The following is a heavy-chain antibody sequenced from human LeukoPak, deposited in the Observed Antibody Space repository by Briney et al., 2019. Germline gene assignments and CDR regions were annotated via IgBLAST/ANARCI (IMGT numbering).Heavy chain of an antibody. D-gene: IGHD4-11*01. J-gene: IGHJ3*02. V-gene: IGHV3-7*01. CDR2: IKQVVREK. CDR1: GFTFSSYG. CDR3: ARDPYRMLATVTTGVAFDI. Sequence: GGSLRLSCAASGFTFSSYGMSWVRQAPGEGLEWVANIKQVVREKYYVQSVKGRFTNSRDNAKNSLYLQMNSLRAEDTAVYYCARDPYRMLATVTTGVAFDIWGQGTMVTVSS.